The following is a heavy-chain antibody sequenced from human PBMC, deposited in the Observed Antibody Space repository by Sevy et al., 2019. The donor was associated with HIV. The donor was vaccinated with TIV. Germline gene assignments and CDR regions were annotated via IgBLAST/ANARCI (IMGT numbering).Heavy chain of an antibody. D-gene: IGHD2-21*01. CDR2: ISSSSSYI. J-gene: IGHJ6*02. V-gene: IGHV3-21*01. CDR1: GFTFSSYS. CDR3: ARDPYLRYRMDV. Sequence: GGSLRLSCAASGFTFSSYSMNWVRQAPGKGLEWVSSISSSSSYIYYADSVKGRFTISRDNAKNSLYLQMNSLRAEDTAVYYCARDPYLRYRMDVWGQGTTVTVSS.